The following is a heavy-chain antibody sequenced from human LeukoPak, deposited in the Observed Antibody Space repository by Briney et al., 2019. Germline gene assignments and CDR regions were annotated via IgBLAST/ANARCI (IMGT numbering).Heavy chain of an antibody. CDR1: GFTFSSYS. V-gene: IGHV3-48*02. CDR2: IRSSSSTI. D-gene: IGHD1-20*01. CDR3: ARDRVTGTSRGSEIDY. Sequence: GGSLRLPCAASGFTFSSYSMNWVRQAPGKGLECVSYIRSSSSTIYYADSVKGRFTISRDNAKNSLYLQMNSLRDEDTAVYYCARDRVTGTSRGSEIDYWGHGTLVTVSS. J-gene: IGHJ4*01.